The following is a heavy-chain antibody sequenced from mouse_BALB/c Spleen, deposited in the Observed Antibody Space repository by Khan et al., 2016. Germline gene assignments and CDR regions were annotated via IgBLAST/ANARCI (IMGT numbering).Heavy chain of an antibody. V-gene: IGHV3-8*02. CDR2: ISYSGIT. CDR1: GDSITSGY. J-gene: IGHJ2*01. CDR3: ASYLLNYFDY. Sequence: EVQLQESGPSLVKPSQTLSLTCSVTGDSITSGYWNWIRKFPGNKLEYMGYISYSGITYYSPSLKSRISITRDTSKNQYFLHLSSVTTEDTATYFCASYLLNYFDYWDQGTTLTVSS. D-gene: IGHD2-1*01.